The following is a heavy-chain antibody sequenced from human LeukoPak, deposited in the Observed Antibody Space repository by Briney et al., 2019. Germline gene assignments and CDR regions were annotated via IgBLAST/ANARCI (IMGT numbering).Heavy chain of an antibody. V-gene: IGHV3-7*03. D-gene: IGHD4/OR15-4a*01. CDR1: GFTSTSYW. Sequence: LGGSLRLSSTASGFTSTSYWMTAVPQAPRKGLYRVANIHRDGSEKNYVDSVRGRFTISRDNAENSLYLQMDSLRAEDTAVYFCARGWCSPQRYGVGDWGKGTTVTVSS. CDR3: ARGWCSPQRYGVGD. J-gene: IGHJ6*04. CDR2: IHRDGSEK.